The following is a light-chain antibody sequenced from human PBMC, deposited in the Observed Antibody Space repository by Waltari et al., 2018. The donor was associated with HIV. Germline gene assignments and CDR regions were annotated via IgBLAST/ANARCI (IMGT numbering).Light chain of an antibody. Sequence: QSVLTQPPSASGTPGQRVTISCSGSSSNIATNTVNWYQQLPGTAPNLLIYTNTQGPSGVPARFSGSKSGTSASLAISGLQSDDDADYYCATWDDSLNGWVFGGGTRLTVL. CDR2: TNT. CDR3: ATWDDSLNGWV. V-gene: IGLV1-44*01. CDR1: SSNIATNT. J-gene: IGLJ3*02.